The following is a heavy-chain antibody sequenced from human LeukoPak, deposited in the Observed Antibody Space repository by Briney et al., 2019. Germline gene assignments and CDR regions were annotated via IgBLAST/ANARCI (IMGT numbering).Heavy chain of an antibody. J-gene: IGHJ4*02. D-gene: IGHD6-6*01. V-gene: IGHV4-34*01. CDR1: GGSFSGYY. CDR3: ARGKYSSFDY. Sequence: SETLSLTCAVYGGSFSGYYWSWIRQPPGKGLEWIGEINHSGSTNYNPSLKSRVTISVDTSKNQFSLKLSSVTAADTAVYYCARGKYSSFDYWGQGTLVTVSS. CDR2: INHSGST.